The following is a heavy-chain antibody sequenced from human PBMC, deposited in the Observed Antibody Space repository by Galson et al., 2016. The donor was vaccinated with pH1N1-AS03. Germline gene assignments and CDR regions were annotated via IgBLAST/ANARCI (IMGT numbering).Heavy chain of an antibody. V-gene: IGHV2-5*02. J-gene: IGHJ4*02. CDR1: GFSLPTTGLG. CDR2: IYWDGVK. Sequence: PALVKPPQTLTLTCTFSGFSLPTTGLGVGWIRQPPGKALEWLALIYWDGVKRYSPSLKSRLTITKDTSKKQVVITMTNMDPVEKATSSFANRFFYTGYDSYYFDYWGQGMLVPVSS. CDR3: ANRFFYTGYDSYYFDY. D-gene: IGHD5-12*01.